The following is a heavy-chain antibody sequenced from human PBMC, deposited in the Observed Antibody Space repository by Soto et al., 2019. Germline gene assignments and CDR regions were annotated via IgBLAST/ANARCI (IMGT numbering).Heavy chain of an antibody. D-gene: IGHD2-15*01. CDR3: ARDGRYCSGGSCHHAFDI. CDR1: GFTFSSYG. J-gene: IGHJ3*02. CDR2: IWYDGSNK. V-gene: IGHV3-33*01. Sequence: GGSLRLSCAASGFTFSSYGMHWVRQAPGKGLEWVAVIWYDGSNKYYADSVKGRFTISRDNSKNTLYLQMNSLRAEDTAVYYCARDGRYCSGGSCHHAFDIWGQGTMVTV.